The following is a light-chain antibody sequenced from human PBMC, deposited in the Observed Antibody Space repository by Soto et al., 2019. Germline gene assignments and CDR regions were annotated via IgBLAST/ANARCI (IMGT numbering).Light chain of an antibody. Sequence: EIVLTPSPATLSLSPGERATLSCRASQSLSRHLAWYQQLPGQAPRLLIYDTSNRATGIPARFSGSGSGTAFTLTISSLEPEDFADYYCQQRGDWPPTFGGGTKV. CDR2: DTS. CDR3: QQRGDWPPT. J-gene: IGKJ4*01. V-gene: IGKV3-11*01. CDR1: QSLSRH.